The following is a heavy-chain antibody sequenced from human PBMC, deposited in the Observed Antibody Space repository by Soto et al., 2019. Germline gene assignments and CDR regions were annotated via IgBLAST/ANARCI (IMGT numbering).Heavy chain of an antibody. CDR1: GYTFTGYY. J-gene: IGHJ4*02. CDR2: INPNSGGT. CDR3: ARGQEIVATINLFDY. V-gene: IGHV1-2*04. D-gene: IGHD5-12*01. Sequence: ASVKVSCKASGYTFTGYYMHWVRQAPGQGLEWMGWINPNSGGTNYAQKFQGWVTMTRDTSISTAYMELSRLRSDDTAVYYCARGQEIVATINLFDYWGQGTLVTVSS.